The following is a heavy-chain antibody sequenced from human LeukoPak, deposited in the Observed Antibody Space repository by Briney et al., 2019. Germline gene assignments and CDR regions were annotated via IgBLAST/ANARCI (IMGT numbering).Heavy chain of an antibody. J-gene: IGHJ4*02. CDR2: INYSGST. Sequence: SETLSLTCGVYGGSFSNYYWSCIRQSPGKGLEWIGEINYSGSTNYNPSLKSRVTMSVDTSKNQFSLKLSSVTAADTAVYYCHLVRGGGYFDYWGQGTLVTVSS. CDR3: HLVRGGGYFDY. V-gene: IGHV4-34*01. D-gene: IGHD3-10*01. CDR1: GGSFSNYY.